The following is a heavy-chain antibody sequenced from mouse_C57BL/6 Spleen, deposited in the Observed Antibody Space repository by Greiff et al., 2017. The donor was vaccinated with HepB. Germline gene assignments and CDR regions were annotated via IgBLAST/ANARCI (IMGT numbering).Heavy chain of an antibody. V-gene: IGHV5-4*01. D-gene: IGHD4-1*01. CDR2: ISDGGSYT. J-gene: IGHJ3*01. Sequence: EVNVVESGGGLVKPGGSLKLSCAASGFTFSSYAMSWVRQTPEKRLEWVATISDGGSYTYYPDNVKGRFTISRDNAKNNLYLQMSHLKSEDTAMYYCARDEGQNWDWFAYWGQGTLVTVSA. CDR1: GFTFSSYA. CDR3: ARDEGQNWDWFAY.